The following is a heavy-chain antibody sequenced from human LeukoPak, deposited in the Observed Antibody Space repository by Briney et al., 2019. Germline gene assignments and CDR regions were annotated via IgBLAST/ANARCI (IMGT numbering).Heavy chain of an antibody. CDR1: GFTFSNYG. CDR2: ISYDGSNK. J-gene: IGHJ4*02. CDR3: AKDRDEQWLGEFGY. Sequence: GGSLRLSCAASGFTFSNYGMHWVRLAPGKGLEWVAVISYDGSNKFYADSVKGRFTISRDNSKNTLCLQMNSLRADDTALYYCAKDRDEQWLGEFGYWGQGTLVTVSS. V-gene: IGHV3-30*18. D-gene: IGHD6-19*01.